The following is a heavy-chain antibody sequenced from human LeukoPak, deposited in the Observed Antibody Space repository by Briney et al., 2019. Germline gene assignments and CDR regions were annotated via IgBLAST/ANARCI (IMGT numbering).Heavy chain of an antibody. CDR1: GFTFSSYA. CDR3: AKGRYLDSSGYPIDY. D-gene: IGHD3-22*01. V-gene: IGHV3-30-3*01. CDR2: ISYDGSNK. J-gene: IGHJ4*02. Sequence: GGSLRLSCAASGFTFSSYAMHWVRQAPGKGLEWVAVISYDGSNKYYADSVKGRFTISRDNSKNTLYLQMDSLRPEDTALYYCAKGRYLDSSGYPIDYWGQGTLVTVSS.